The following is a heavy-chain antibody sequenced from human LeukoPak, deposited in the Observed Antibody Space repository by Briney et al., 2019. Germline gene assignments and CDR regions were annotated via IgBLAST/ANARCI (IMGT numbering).Heavy chain of an antibody. CDR1: GGSFSGYY. CDR2: INHSGST. Sequence: SETLSLTCAVYGGSFSGYYWSWIRQPPGKGLKWIGEINHSGSTNYNPSLKSRVTISVDTSKNQFSLKLSSVTAADTAVYYCARARYVLRFLEWWDYWGQGTLVTVSS. D-gene: IGHD3-3*01. J-gene: IGHJ4*02. CDR3: ARARYVLRFLEWWDY. V-gene: IGHV4-34*01.